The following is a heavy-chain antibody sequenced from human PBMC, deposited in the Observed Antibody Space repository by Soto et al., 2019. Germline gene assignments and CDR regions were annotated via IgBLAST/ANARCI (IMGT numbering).Heavy chain of an antibody. CDR2: INPSGGST. V-gene: IGHV1-46*01. J-gene: IGHJ3*02. Sequence: ASVKVSCKASGYTFTSYYMHWVRQAPGQGLEWMGIINPSGGSTSYAQKFQGRVTMTRDTSTSTVYMELSSLRSEDTAVYYCARNDYYDSSGSGAFDIWGQGTMVTVSS. D-gene: IGHD3-22*01. CDR3: ARNDYYDSSGSGAFDI. CDR1: GYTFTSYY.